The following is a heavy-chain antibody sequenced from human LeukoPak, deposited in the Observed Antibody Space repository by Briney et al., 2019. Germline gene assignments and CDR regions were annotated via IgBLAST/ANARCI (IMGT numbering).Heavy chain of an antibody. D-gene: IGHD3-3*01. J-gene: IGHJ4*02. CDR2: ISSTSIYI. V-gene: IGHV3-21*01. Sequence: GGSLRLSCAASGFTFSSYSMNWVRQAPGKGLEWVSSISSTSIYIYYADSVKGRFTISRDNAKNSLYLQMDSLRAEDTAVYYCARADYDFWSGHQGYYFDYRGQGTLVTASS. CDR3: ARADYDFWSGHQGYYFDY. CDR1: GFTFSSYS.